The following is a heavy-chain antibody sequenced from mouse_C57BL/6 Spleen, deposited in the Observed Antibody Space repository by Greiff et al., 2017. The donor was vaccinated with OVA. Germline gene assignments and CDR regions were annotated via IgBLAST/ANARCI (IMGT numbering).Heavy chain of an antibody. CDR1: GFTFSDYG. V-gene: IGHV5-17*01. Sequence: EVHLVESGGGLVKPGGSLKLSCAASGFTFSDYGMHWVRQAPEKGLEWVAYISSGSSTIYYADTVKGRFTISRDNAKNNLFLQMTSLRSEDKAMYYCARGDGYYVYYAMDYWGQGTSVTVSS. CDR2: ISSGSSTI. J-gene: IGHJ4*01. D-gene: IGHD2-3*01. CDR3: ARGDGYYVYYAMDY.